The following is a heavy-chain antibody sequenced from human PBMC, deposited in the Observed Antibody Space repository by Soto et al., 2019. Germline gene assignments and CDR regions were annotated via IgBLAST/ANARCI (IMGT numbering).Heavy chain of an antibody. CDR3: ASQAYSGAGPFGY. Sequence: GGSLSLSCAASGFTFSSYATHWVRQAPGKGLEGVSSISSSSSYIYYADSVKGRFTISRDNAKNSLYLQMNSLRAEDTAVYYCASQAYSGAGPFGYWGQGTLVTVSS. CDR2: ISSSSSYI. V-gene: IGHV3-21*01. D-gene: IGHD2-21*01. CDR1: GFTFSSYA. J-gene: IGHJ4*02.